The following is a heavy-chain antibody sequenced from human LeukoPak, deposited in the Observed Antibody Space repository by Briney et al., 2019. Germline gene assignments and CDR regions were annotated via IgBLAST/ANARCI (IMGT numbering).Heavy chain of an antibody. D-gene: IGHD3-22*01. V-gene: IGHV3-30*02. CDR3: AKRIDTRGSTHYHDY. J-gene: IGHJ4*02. CDR2: IRYDGSNK. CDR1: GFTFSSYG. Sequence: PGGSLRLSCAASGFTFSSYGMHWVRQAPGKGLEWVAFIRYDGSNKYYADSVKGRFTISRDNSRSTLYLQMNNLRAEDTALYYCAKRIDTRGSTHYHDYWGQGTLVTVSS.